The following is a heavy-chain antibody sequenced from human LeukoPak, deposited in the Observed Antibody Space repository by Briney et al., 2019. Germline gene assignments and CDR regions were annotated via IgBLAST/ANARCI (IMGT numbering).Heavy chain of an antibody. CDR3: ARERFFESYYYMDV. CDR2: IYYSGST. D-gene: IGHD3-9*01. CDR1: GGSMDKYY. J-gene: IGHJ6*03. V-gene: IGHV4-59*12. Sequence: SETLSLTCTVSGGSMDKYYWNWIRQPPGKGLEWIGYIYYSGSTNYNPSLKSRVTMSADTSKNQFSLKLSSVTAADTAVYYCARERFFESYYYMDVWGKGTTVTVSS.